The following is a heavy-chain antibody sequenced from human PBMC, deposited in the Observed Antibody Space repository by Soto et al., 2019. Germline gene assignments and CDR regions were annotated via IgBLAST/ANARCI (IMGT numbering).Heavy chain of an antibody. D-gene: IGHD5-12*01. CDR2: IYPGDSDT. J-gene: IGHJ3*02. CDR1: GYSFTSYW. Sequence: GESLKISCKGSGYSFTSYWIGWVRQMPGKGLEWMGIIYPGDSDTRYSPSFQGQVNISADKSISTAYLQWSSLKASDTAMYYCARRREYSGYDRVAFDIWGQGTMVTVSS. V-gene: IGHV5-51*01. CDR3: ARRREYSGYDRVAFDI.